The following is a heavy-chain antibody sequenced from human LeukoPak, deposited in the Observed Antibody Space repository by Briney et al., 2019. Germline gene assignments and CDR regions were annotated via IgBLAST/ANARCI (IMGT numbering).Heavy chain of an antibody. CDR1: GFTVSSNY. D-gene: IGHD5-18*01. CDR2: IYSGGST. Sequence: GGSLRLSCAASGFTVSSNYMSWVRQAPGKGLEWVSVIYSGGSTYYADSVKGRFTISRDNSKNTLYLQMNSLRAEDTAVYYCARDPSQLWLHGTYYYYGMDVWGQGTTVTVSS. J-gene: IGHJ6*02. CDR3: ARDPSQLWLHGTYYYYGMDV. V-gene: IGHV3-66*01.